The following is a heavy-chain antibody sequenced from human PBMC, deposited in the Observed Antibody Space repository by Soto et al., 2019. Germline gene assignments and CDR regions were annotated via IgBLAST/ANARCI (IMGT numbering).Heavy chain of an antibody. J-gene: IGHJ6*02. V-gene: IGHV1-3*01. CDR1: GYTFTSYA. D-gene: IGHD4-4*01. Sequence: ASVKVSCKASGYTFTSYAMHWVRQAPGQRLEWMGWINAGNGNTKYSQKFQGRVTITRDTSASTAYMELSSLRSEDTAVYYCARNEGSTTVTKAYYYYYGMDVWGQGTRSPSP. CDR2: INAGNGNT. CDR3: ARNEGSTTVTKAYYYYYGMDV.